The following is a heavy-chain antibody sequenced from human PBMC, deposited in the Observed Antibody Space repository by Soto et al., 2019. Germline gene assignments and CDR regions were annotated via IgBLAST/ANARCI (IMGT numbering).Heavy chain of an antibody. CDR2: IYYSGST. V-gene: IGHV4-39*01. CDR1: GGSISSSSYY. D-gene: IGHD6-6*01. CDR3: ASLSIAARPYYYYGMDV. Sequence: LSETLSLTCTVSGGSISSSSYYWGWIRHPPGKGLEWIGSIYYSGSTYYNPSLKSRVTISVDTSKNQFSLKLSSVTAADTAVYYCASLSIAARPYYYYGMDVWGQGTTVT. J-gene: IGHJ6*02.